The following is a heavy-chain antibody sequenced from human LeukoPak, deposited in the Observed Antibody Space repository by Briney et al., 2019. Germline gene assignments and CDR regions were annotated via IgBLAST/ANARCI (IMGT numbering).Heavy chain of an antibody. CDR3: ARDLRDGAGLRGFPL. Sequence: ASVKVSTKTAAYTFTRYGISWVLQAPGQGLEWMGWISAYNGNTNYAQKLQGRVTMTTDTSTSTAYMELRSLRSDDTAVYYCARDLRDGAGLRGFPLWGQRTLVTVSS. CDR1: AYTFTRYG. D-gene: IGHD5/OR15-5a*01. CDR2: ISAYNGNT. V-gene: IGHV1-18*01. J-gene: IGHJ4*02.